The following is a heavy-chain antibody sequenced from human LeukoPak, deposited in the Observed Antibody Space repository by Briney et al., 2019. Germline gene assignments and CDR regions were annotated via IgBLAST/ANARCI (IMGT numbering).Heavy chain of an antibody. CDR2: IIPIFGSA. V-gene: IGHV1-69*06. CDR1: GGIFSSYA. Sequence: SVKVPCKASGGIFSSYAINWVRQAPGQGLEWMGRIIPIFGSANYAQKFQGRVTITADKSTRTAYMELSSLRSEGTALYYCAKGSRLREGGSYRFWGQGTLVTVSS. CDR3: AKGSRLREGGSYRF. D-gene: IGHD3-16*02. J-gene: IGHJ4*02.